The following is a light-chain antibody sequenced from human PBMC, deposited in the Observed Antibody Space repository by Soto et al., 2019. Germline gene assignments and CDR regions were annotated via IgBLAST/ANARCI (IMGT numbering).Light chain of an antibody. Sequence: DIQLTQSPSTLSASVGDRVTLTCRASQSISSWLAWYQQKPGKAPKLLIYDASSLESGVPSRFSGSGSGTEFTLTISSLQPDDFATYYCQQYNSYWGTFGQGTRLEI. CDR3: QQYNSYWGT. CDR2: DAS. J-gene: IGKJ5*01. CDR1: QSISSW. V-gene: IGKV1-5*01.